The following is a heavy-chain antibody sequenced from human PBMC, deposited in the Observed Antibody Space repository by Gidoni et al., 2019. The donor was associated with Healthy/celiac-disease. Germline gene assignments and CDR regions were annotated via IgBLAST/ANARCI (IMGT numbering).Heavy chain of an antibody. Sequence: QVQLVESGGGVVQPGRSLRLSCAASGFTFSSYAMHWVRQAPGKGLEWVAVISYDGSNKYYADSVKGRFTISRDNSKNTLYLQMNSLRAEDTAVYYCARDQRDYGDYLDYWGQGTLVTVSS. CDR1: GFTFSSYA. J-gene: IGHJ4*02. D-gene: IGHD4-17*01. CDR2: ISYDGSNK. V-gene: IGHV3-30-3*01. CDR3: ARDQRDYGDYLDY.